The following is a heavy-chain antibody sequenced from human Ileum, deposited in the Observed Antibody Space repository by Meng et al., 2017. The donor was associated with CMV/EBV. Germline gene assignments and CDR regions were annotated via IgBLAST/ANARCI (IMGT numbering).Heavy chain of an antibody. D-gene: IGHD1-26*01. CDR3: AREQVGATSPFDP. J-gene: IGHJ5*02. CDR2: SNAGNGKT. V-gene: IGHV1-3*02. Sequence: IHWVRQAPGQRLEWMGWSNAGNGKTKYSQEFQGRVTITRDTSASTAYMDLSSLRSEDMAVYYCAREQVGATSPFDPWGQGTLVTVSS.